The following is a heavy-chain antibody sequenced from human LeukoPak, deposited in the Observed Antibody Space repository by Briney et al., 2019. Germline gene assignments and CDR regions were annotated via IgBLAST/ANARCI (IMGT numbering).Heavy chain of an antibody. V-gene: IGHV2-5*01. CDR2: IYWNDDK. CDR3: AQTNTIFGVVTPDY. J-gene: IGHJ4*02. CDR1: GFSLSTSGVG. Sequence: SGPTLVKPTQTLTLTCTFSGFSLSTSGVGVGWIRQPPGKALEWLALIYWNDDKRYSPSLKSRLTITKDTSKNQVVLTMTNIDPVDTATYYCAQTNTIFGVVTPDYWGQGTLVTVSS. D-gene: IGHD3-3*01.